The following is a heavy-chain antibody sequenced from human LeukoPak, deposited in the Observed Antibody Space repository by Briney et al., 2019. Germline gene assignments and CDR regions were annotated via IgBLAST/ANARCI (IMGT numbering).Heavy chain of an antibody. Sequence: GGSLRLSCAASGFTFSSYAMSWVRQAPGKGLEWVSAISGSGGSTYYADSVKGRFTISRDNSKNTLHLQMDSLRAEDTTVYYCAKGKTTGGGPGYYFDYWGQGTLVTASS. CDR3: AKGKTTGGGPGYYFDY. J-gene: IGHJ4*02. CDR1: GFTFSSYA. D-gene: IGHD3-10*01. V-gene: IGHV3-23*01. CDR2: ISGSGGST.